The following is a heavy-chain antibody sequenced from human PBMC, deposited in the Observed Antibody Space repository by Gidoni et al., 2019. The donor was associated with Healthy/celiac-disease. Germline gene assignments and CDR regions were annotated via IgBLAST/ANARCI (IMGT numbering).Heavy chain of an antibody. CDR1: GFTFSSYA. J-gene: IGHJ6*02. CDR2: IWYDGSNK. D-gene: IGHD6-19*01. Sequence: QVQLVESGGGVVQPGRSLRLSCAASGFTFSSYAMHWVRQAPGKGLEWVAVIWYDGSNKYYADSVKGRFTISRDNSKNTLYLQMNSLRAEDTAVYYCARDLGLYSSGWYLALYYYYYGMDVWGQGTTVTVSS. CDR3: ARDLGLYSSGWYLALYYYYYGMDV. V-gene: IGHV3-33*01.